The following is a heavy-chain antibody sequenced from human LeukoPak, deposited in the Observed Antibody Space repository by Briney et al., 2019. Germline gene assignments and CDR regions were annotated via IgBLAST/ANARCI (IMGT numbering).Heavy chain of an antibody. Sequence: PSETLSLTCTVSGGSISSYYWSWIRQSPGKGLEWIGYIYYSGSTNYNPSLKSRVTISVDTSKNQFSLKLSSVTAADTAVYYCARRGIQLWLRRTYFDYWGQGTLVTVSS. D-gene: IGHD5-18*01. V-gene: IGHV4-59*12. CDR1: GGSISSYY. J-gene: IGHJ4*02. CDR3: ARRGIQLWLRRTYFDY. CDR2: IYYSGST.